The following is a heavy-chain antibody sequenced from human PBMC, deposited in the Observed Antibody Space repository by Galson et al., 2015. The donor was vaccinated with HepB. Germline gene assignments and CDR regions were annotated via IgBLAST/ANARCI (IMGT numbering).Heavy chain of an antibody. J-gene: IGHJ2*01. D-gene: IGHD2-21*02. CDR1: GFTFDDYA. CDR3: ARDPQSQYCGGACYLLLGYFDL. Sequence: SLRLSCAASGFTFDDYAMHWVRQAPGKGLEWVSGISWNSGSIGYADSVKGRFTISRDNAKNSLYLQMNSLRADDTALYYCARDPQSQYCGGACYLLLGYFDLWGRGTLVTVSS. V-gene: IGHV3-9*01. CDR2: ISWNSGSI.